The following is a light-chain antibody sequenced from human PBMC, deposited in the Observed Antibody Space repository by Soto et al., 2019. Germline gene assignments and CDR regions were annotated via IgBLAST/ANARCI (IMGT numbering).Light chain of an antibody. CDR1: QSVSSY. Sequence: EIVLTQYPATLSLSPGERATLSCRASQSVSSYLAWYQQKPGQAPRLLIYDASNRATGIPARFSGSGSGTDFTLTISSLQPEDFATYYCQQSYTTPWTFGQGTKVDNK. V-gene: IGKV3-11*01. CDR3: QQSYTTPWT. J-gene: IGKJ1*01. CDR2: DAS.